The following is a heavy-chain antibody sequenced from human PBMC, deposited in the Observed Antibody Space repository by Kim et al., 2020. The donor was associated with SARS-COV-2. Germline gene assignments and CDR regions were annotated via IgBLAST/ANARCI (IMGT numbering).Heavy chain of an antibody. CDR1: GGSFRDYY. CDR2: INYVGNP. CDR3: ARGRRIMLTYVGPPQSLDI. V-gene: IGHV4-34*01. Sequence: SETLSLTCVVHGGSFRDYYWNRIRQAPGKGLEWIGDINYVGNPDYNPSLTGRVTMSVDTSKNEFSLTLTSVTAADTAIYYCARGRRIMLTYVGPPQSLDIWGRGTLVTVSS. D-gene: IGHD3-16*01. J-gene: IGHJ3*02.